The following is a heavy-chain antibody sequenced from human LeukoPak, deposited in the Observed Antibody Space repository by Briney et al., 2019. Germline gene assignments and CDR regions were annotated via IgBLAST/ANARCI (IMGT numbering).Heavy chain of an antibody. V-gene: IGHV3-30*03. CDR2: ISYDGSNK. CDR3: ARAPQDPRTYYYDSSGYHGFDY. D-gene: IGHD3-22*01. Sequence: GGSLRLSCAASGFTFSSYAIHWVRQAPGKGLEWVAIISYDGSNKYYADSVKGRFTISRDNSRNTLYLQMNSLRAEDTAVYYCARAPQDPRTYYYDSSGYHGFDYWGQGTLVTVSS. CDR1: GFTFSSYA. J-gene: IGHJ4*02.